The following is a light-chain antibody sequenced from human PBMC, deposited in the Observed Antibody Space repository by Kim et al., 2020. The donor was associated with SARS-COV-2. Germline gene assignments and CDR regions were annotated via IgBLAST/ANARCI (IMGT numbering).Light chain of an antibody. J-gene: IGKJ1*01. V-gene: IGKV1-16*02. Sequence: ASVGDRVTSTCRASQDIRNHLAWFQLQPGKAPKSLIYDASSLQSGVPSKFSGSGSGTNFILTISGLQPEDFATYYCQQYNTFPWTFGQGTKVDIK. CDR2: DAS. CDR1: QDIRNH. CDR3: QQYNTFPWT.